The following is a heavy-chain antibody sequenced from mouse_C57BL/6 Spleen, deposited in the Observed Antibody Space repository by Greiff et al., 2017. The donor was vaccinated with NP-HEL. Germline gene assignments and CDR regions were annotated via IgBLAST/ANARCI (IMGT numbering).Heavy chain of an antibody. CDR1: GYTFTDYN. CDR3: ARTPIYYDYDVYAMDY. D-gene: IGHD2-4*01. Sequence: VQLQQSGPELVKPGASVKMSCKASGYTFTDYNMHWVKQSHGKSLEWIGYINPNNGGTSYNQKFKGKATLTVNKSSSTAYMELRSLTSEDSAVYYCARTPIYYDYDVYAMDYWGQGTSVTVSS. CDR2: INPNNGGT. V-gene: IGHV1-22*01. J-gene: IGHJ4*01.